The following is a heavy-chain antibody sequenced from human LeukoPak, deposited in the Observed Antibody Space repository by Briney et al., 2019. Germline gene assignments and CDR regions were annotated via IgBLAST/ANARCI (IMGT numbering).Heavy chain of an antibody. Sequence: GGSLSLSCAASGFTFSTYWMSWVRQAPGKGLEWVANIKQDGSEEYYVDSVKGRFTISRDNANNSLYLQMNSLRVEDTAVYYCSRDPTYYLRYGYFDYWGQGALVTVSS. D-gene: IGHD1-26*01. CDR2: IKQDGSEE. J-gene: IGHJ4*02. CDR3: SRDPTYYLRYGYFDY. CDR1: GFTFSTYW. V-gene: IGHV3-7*01.